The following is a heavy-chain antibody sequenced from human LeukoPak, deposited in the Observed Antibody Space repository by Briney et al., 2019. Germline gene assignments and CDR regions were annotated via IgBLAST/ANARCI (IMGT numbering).Heavy chain of an antibody. V-gene: IGHV5-51*01. J-gene: IGHJ4*02. CDR2: IYPGDSDT. Sequence: GESLKISFKGSGYRFTKFWIGWVRQMPGKGLEWMGIIYPGDSDTRYSPSFQGQVTLLVDTSISTAYLQWSSLRASDTAMYYCARPTGDTSMVTPLGYRGQGTLVTVSS. D-gene: IGHD5-18*01. CDR1: GYRFTKFW. CDR3: ARPTGDTSMVTPLGY.